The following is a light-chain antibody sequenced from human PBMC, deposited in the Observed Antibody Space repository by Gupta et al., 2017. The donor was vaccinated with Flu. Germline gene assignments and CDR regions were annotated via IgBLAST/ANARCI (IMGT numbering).Light chain of an antibody. CDR2: DAS. V-gene: IGKV1-33*01. CDR1: QDINNY. J-gene: IGKJ4*01. CDR3: HQEHNVPQS. Sequence: DIQMTQSPSSLSASVGDRVIITCQASQDINNYLTWFQQKPGKAPKLLIYDASKLEIGVSSRFSGSGSGTDFTFIISSLQPEDIATYYCHQEHNVPQSFGGGTKVEIK.